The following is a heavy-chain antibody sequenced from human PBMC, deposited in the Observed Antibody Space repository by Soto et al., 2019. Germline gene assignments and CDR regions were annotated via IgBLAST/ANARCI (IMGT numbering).Heavy chain of an antibody. V-gene: IGHV1-8*01. J-gene: IGHJ1*01. Sequence: ASVKISCKTSGYTLTSYDINWGRQATGQGLEWMGWMNPNSGNTGYAQKLQGRVTMTRTTSISTDYMEPSSLRSEDTAVYYCATGTRGALDCENWGKGNLV. D-gene: IGHD1-26*01. CDR3: ATGTRGALDCEN. CDR1: GYTLTSYD. CDR2: MNPNSGNT.